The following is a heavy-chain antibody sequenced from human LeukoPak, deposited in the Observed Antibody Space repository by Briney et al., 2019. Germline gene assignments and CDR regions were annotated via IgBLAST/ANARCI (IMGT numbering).Heavy chain of an antibody. Sequence: SETLSLTCAVSGASISTNWWSWVRQPPGKGLEWIGEIWHSGLTDYNPSLQSRVTISVDNSNNRFSLMLSSVTAADTAVYYCARHISGYNAMDVWGQGTTVSVSS. CDR2: IWHSGLT. J-gene: IGHJ6*02. CDR3: ARHISGYNAMDV. CDR1: GASISTNW. D-gene: IGHD2-21*01. V-gene: IGHV4-4*02.